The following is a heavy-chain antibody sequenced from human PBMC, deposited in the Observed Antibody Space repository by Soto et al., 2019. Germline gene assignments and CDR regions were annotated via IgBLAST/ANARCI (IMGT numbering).Heavy chain of an antibody. D-gene: IGHD3-16*01. CDR2: IYDSGAT. CDR3: ARDWGPYWFDP. CDR1: GGSLSGGSYY. V-gene: IGHV4-61*01. J-gene: IGHJ5*02. Sequence: SETLSLTCTVSGGSLSGGSYYWNWIRQPPGKQMEWIGYIYDSGATKYNPSLKSRVTISQDTSKNQFSLKMNSVTPSDTAVYYCARDWGPYWFDPWGQGILVTVSS.